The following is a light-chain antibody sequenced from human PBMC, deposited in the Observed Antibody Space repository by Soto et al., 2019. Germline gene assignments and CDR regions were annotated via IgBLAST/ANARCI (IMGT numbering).Light chain of an antibody. V-gene: IGKV1-5*03. Sequence: DIQMTQSPSTLSASVGDRVTITCRASQSISSWLAWYQQKPGKAPKLLIYKASHLESGVPSRFSGSGSGTEFTLTISSLQPDDFATYYCQQYRSSPLTFGEGTKLEIK. J-gene: IGKJ2*01. CDR3: QQYRSSPLT. CDR1: QSISSW. CDR2: KAS.